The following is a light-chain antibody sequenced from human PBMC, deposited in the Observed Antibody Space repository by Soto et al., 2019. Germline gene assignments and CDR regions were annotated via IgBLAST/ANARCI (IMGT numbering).Light chain of an antibody. CDR3: TSLTSSSTLV. J-gene: IGLJ2*01. Sequence: SALTQPASVSGFPGQSITISCSGTSSDVGGYSYVSWYQQHPGKAPKLMIYGVSSRPSGVSNRFSASKSGNTASLTISGLQAEDESDYYCTSLTSSSTLVFGGGTKLTVL. V-gene: IGLV2-14*01. CDR1: SSDVGGYSY. CDR2: GVS.